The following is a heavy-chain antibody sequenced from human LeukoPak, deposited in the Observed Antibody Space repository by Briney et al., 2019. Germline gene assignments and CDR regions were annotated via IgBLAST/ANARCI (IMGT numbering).Heavy chain of an antibody. CDR3: ARGHKSGAAEDCFDS. D-gene: IGHD2-15*01. V-gene: IGHV3-53*01. J-gene: IGHJ4*02. CDR2: IYSSGST. CDR1: GGTFSSYS. Sequence: PWGSLRLSCAVSGGTFSSYSRNWVRQAPGKGLEWVSIIYSSGSTYYADSVKGRFTISRDNSKNTLYLQMNSLRDEATAVYYCARGHKSGAAEDCFDSWGQGTLVTVSS.